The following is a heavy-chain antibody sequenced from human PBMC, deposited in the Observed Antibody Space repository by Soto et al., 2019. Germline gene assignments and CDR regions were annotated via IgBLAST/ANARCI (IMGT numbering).Heavy chain of an antibody. CDR1: GYTYTSYG. Sequence: ASVKVSCKASGYTYTSYGISWVRQAPGQGLEWMGWISAYNGNTNYAQKLQGRVTMTTDTSTSTAYMELRSLRSDDTAVYYCARDGMAANSYYYYYGMDVWGQGTTVTVSS. D-gene: IGHD6-19*01. CDR3: ARDGMAANSYYYYYGMDV. J-gene: IGHJ6*02. CDR2: ISAYNGNT. V-gene: IGHV1-18*01.